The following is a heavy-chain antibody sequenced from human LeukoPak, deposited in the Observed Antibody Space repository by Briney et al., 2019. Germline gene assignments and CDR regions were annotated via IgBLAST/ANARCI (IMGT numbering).Heavy chain of an antibody. Sequence: SETLSLTCSVSGGSIDSGIYSWSWIRQPPGKGLEWIGYIFHTGSTSYNPFLKSRVTISVDRSKNQFSLKLSSVTAADTAMYYCVRDGDYYDSGGYGNIWGQGTLVTVSS. CDR3: VRDGDYYDSGGYGNI. CDR2: IFHTGST. D-gene: IGHD3-22*01. V-gene: IGHV4-30-2*01. J-gene: IGHJ4*02. CDR1: GGSIDSGIYS.